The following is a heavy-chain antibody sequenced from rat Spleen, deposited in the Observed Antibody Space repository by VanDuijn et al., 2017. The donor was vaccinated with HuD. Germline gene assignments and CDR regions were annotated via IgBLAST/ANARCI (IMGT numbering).Heavy chain of an antibody. CDR2: ISYDGGST. CDR1: GFTFADCY. CDR3: ATDTFYDGTYYPGGFDY. D-gene: IGHD1-12*02. V-gene: IGHV5-20*01. J-gene: IGHJ2*01. Sequence: EVQLVESDGGLVQPGRSLKLSCATSGFTFADCYMAWVRQAPTKGLEWVATISYDGGSTYYRDSVKGRFTISRDNAKSTLYLQLDSLRSEDTATYYCATDTFYDGTYYPGGFDYWGQGVMVTVSS.